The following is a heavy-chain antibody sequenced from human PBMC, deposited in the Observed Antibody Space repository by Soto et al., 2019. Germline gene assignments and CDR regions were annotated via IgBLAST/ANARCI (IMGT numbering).Heavy chain of an antibody. CDR2: LKQDGSVK. V-gene: IGHV3-7*01. Sequence: GSLRLSCAASGFTFSNYWMSWVRQAPGKGLEWVANLKQDGSVKYYVDSLRGRFTISRDNAKNSLNLQMNSLRAEDTAVYHCARIGYSSSSFDYWGQGTLVTVSS. CDR1: GFTFSNYW. J-gene: IGHJ4*02. D-gene: IGHD6-13*01. CDR3: ARIGYSSSSFDY.